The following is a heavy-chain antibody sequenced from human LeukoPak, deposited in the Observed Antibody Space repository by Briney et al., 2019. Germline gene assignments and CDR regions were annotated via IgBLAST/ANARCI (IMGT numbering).Heavy chain of an antibody. CDR2: ISGSGDST. Sequence: GGSLRLSCAASGFTFSTYAMSWVRQAPGKGPEWVSVISGSGDSTYYADSVKGRFTISRDNAKNSLYLQMNSLRAEDTALYYCARSGSYGDYSGDYYYYYMDVWGKGTTVTVSS. D-gene: IGHD4-17*01. J-gene: IGHJ6*03. CDR3: ARSGSYGDYSGDYYYYYMDV. CDR1: GFTFSTYA. V-gene: IGHV3-23*01.